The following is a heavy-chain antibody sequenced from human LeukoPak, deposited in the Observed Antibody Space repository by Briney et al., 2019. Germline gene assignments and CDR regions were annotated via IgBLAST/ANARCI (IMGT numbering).Heavy chain of an antibody. J-gene: IGHJ4*02. Sequence: PSETLSLTCTVSGGSISSYYWSWIRQPPGKALEWIGYIYYTGKTYYNPSLEGRVTILVDTSRNHFSVKLSSVTVADTAVYYCARSQNYYGSGDYWSQGTLVTVSS. CDR3: ARSQNYYGSGDY. D-gene: IGHD3-10*01. CDR1: GGSISSYY. CDR2: IYYTGKT. V-gene: IGHV4-59*01.